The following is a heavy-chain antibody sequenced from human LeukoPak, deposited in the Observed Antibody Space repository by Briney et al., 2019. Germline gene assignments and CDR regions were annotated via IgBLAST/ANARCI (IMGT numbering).Heavy chain of an antibody. Sequence: GGSLRLSCAASGFTFSSYSMNWVRQAPGKGLEWVSSISSSSSYIYYADSVKGRFTISRDNAKNSLYLQMNSLRAEDTAVYYCARLFSVVPYCSSTSCYSNEFDYWGQGTLVTVSS. CDR3: ARLFSVVPYCSSTSCYSNEFDY. CDR1: GFTFSSYS. V-gene: IGHV3-21*01. CDR2: ISSSSSYI. D-gene: IGHD2-2*01. J-gene: IGHJ4*02.